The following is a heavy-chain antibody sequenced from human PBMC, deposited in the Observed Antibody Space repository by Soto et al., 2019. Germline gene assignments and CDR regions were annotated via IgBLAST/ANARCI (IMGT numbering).Heavy chain of an antibody. Sequence: EVPLVESGGGLVQPGGSLRLSCAASGVTVSSNYMSWVRQAPGKGLEWVSVIYSGGSTYYADSVKGRFTISRDNSKNTLYLQMTSLRAEDTAVYYCARHGYNYGGGYFAYWGQGTLVTVSS. V-gene: IGHV3-66*04. CDR2: IYSGGST. CDR3: ARHGYNYGGGYFAY. CDR1: GVTVSSNY. J-gene: IGHJ4*02. D-gene: IGHD5-18*01.